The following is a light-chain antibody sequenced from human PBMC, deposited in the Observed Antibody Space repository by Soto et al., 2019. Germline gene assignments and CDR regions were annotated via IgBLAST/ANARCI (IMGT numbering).Light chain of an antibody. J-gene: IGKJ4*01. CDR3: QQYNNWPLT. V-gene: IGKV3-15*01. CDR1: QSVSSN. Sequence: EIVMTQSPATLSVSPGERATLSCRASQSVSSNLAWYQQKPGQAPRLLIYGASTRATGIPAMFSGSGSGTVFTITSSILQSEDVAVYYCQQYNNWPLTFGGGTKVEIK. CDR2: GAS.